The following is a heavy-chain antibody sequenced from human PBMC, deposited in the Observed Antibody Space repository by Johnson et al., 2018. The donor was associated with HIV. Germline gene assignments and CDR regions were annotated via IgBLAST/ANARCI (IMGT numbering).Heavy chain of an antibody. CDR1: GFTFSSYW. CDR3: ARDITAARPSAFDI. V-gene: IGHV3-30-3*01. Sequence: QVQLVESGGGLVQPGGSLRLSCAASGFTFSSYWMHWVRQAPGKGLEWVAVISYDGSNKYYAESVTGRFTISRDNSKNTLYLQMNSLRAEDTAVYYCARDITAARPSAFDIWGQGTMVTVSS. J-gene: IGHJ3*02. D-gene: IGHD6-6*01. CDR2: ISYDGSNK.